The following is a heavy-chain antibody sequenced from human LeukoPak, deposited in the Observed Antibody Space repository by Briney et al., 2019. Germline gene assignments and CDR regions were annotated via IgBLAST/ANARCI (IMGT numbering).Heavy chain of an antibody. V-gene: IGHV3-33*01. CDR3: ARWGNYYGSGTQGDY. CDR1: GFTFSSYG. D-gene: IGHD3-10*01. J-gene: IGHJ4*02. Sequence: GGSPRLSCAASGFTFSSYGMHWVRQAPGKGLEWVAVIWYDGSNKYYADSVKGRFTISRDNSKNTLYLQMNSLRAEDTAVYYCARWGNYYGSGTQGDYWGQGTLVTVSS. CDR2: IWYDGSNK.